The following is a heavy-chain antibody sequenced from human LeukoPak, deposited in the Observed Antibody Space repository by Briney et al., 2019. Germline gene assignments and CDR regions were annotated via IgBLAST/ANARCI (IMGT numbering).Heavy chain of an antibody. D-gene: IGHD6-19*01. J-gene: IGHJ6*02. CDR3: AITIVSSGWFVSYYGMDV. V-gene: IGHV4-4*07. CDR1: GGSISSYY. Sequence: SETLSLTCTVSGGSISSYYWSWIRQPAGKGLEWIGRIYTNGSTNYNPSLKSRVTMSVDTSKNQFSLKLSSVTAADTAVYYCAITIVSSGWFVSYYGMDVWGQGTTVTVSS. CDR2: IYTNGST.